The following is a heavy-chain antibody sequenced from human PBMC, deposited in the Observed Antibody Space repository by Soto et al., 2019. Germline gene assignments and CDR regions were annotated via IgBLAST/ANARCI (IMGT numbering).Heavy chain of an antibody. CDR3: ARDTKAYCGGDCYLRPGPFDY. Sequence: QVQLVQSGAEVKKPGASVKVSCKASGYTFTSYAMHWVRQAPGQRLEWMGWINAGNGNTKYSQKFQGRVTITRSTSASTAYMELSSLRSEDTAVYYCARDTKAYCGGDCYLRPGPFDYWGQGTLVTVSS. D-gene: IGHD2-21*02. V-gene: IGHV1-3*01. CDR2: INAGNGNT. CDR1: GYTFTSYA. J-gene: IGHJ4*02.